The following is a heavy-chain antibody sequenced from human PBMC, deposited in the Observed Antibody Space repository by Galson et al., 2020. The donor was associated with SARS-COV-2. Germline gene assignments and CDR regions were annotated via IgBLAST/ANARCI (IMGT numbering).Heavy chain of an antibody. CDR3: ARQLLLWFGEFAYYFDY. CDR1: GGSISSSSYY. Sequence: SETLSLTCTVSGGSISSSSYYWGWIRQPPGKGRDWIGSISYSGSTYYNPSLKSRVTISVDTSKKQFSLKLSSVTAADTAVYYCARQLLLWFGEFAYYFDYWGQGTLVTVSS. V-gene: IGHV4-39*01. CDR2: ISYSGST. D-gene: IGHD3-10*01. J-gene: IGHJ4*02.